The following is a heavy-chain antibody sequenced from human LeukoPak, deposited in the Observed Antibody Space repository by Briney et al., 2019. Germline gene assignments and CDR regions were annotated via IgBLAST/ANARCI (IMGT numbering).Heavy chain of an antibody. CDR1: GFTFSSYA. J-gene: IGHJ6*03. D-gene: IGHD2-2*01. CDR2: ISSSGGTI. CDR3: ARNPYCSSTSCPLDGYYMDV. Sequence: GGSLRLSCAASGFTFSSYAMSWVRQAPGKGLEWVSYISSSGGTIYYADSVKGRFTISRDNAKNSLYLQMNSLRAEDTAVYYCARNPYCSSTSCPLDGYYMDVWGKGTTVTVSS. V-gene: IGHV3-48*04.